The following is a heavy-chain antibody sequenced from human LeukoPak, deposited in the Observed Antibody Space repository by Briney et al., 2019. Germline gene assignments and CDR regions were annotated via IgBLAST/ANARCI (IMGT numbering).Heavy chain of an antibody. Sequence: ASVTVSCKASGSTVTSYDINWVRLATPPGLEWVGWMNPNSSNTGYAQKFQGRVTMTWNTSINTAYIALNSLISEATTVYYCARGDIVYGGNSHYWGQGTLVTVSS. CDR3: ARGDIVYGGNSHY. V-gene: IGHV1-8*02. CDR1: GSTVTSYD. CDR2: MNPNSSNT. J-gene: IGHJ4*02. D-gene: IGHD4-23*01.